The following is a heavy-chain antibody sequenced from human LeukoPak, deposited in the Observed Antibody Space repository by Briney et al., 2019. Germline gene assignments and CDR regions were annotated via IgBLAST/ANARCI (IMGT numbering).Heavy chain of an antibody. V-gene: IGHV3-33*01. CDR3: ARGSTVTTPFDY. CDR2: IWYDGSNK. Sequence: GSLRLSCAASGFTFSSYGMHWVRQAPGKGLEWVAVIWYDGSNKYYADSVKGRFTISRDNSKNTLYLQMNGLRAEDTAVYYCARGSTVTTPFDYWGQGTLVTVSS. D-gene: IGHD4-17*01. CDR1: GFTFSSYG. J-gene: IGHJ4*02.